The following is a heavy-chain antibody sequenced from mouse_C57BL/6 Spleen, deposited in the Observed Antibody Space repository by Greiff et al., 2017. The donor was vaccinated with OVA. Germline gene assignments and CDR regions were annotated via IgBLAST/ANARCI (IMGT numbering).Heavy chain of an antibody. V-gene: IGHV1-7*01. J-gene: IGHJ1*03. CDR3: ARSPLITTVVAKDWYFDV. CDR1: GYTFTSYW. CDR2: INPSSGYT. D-gene: IGHD1-1*01. Sequence: VQLQQSGAELAKPGASVKLSCKASGYTFTSYWMHWVKQRPGQGLEWIGYINPSSGYTKYNQKFKDKATLTADKSSSTAYMQLSSLTYEDSAVYYCARSPLITTVVAKDWYFDVWGTGTTVTVSS.